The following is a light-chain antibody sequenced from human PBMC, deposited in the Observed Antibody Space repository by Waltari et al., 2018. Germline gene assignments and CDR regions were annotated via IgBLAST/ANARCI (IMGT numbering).Light chain of an antibody. Sequence: DIQMTQSPTSLSASVGDRVTITCRASQSISSYLNWYQQKPGEAPKLLIYAASSLQSGVPSRFSGSGSGTDFTLTISSLQPEDFATYYCQQSYGSRTFGQGTKVEIK. CDR3: QQSYGSRT. CDR1: QSISSY. CDR2: AAS. V-gene: IGKV1-39*01. J-gene: IGKJ1*01.